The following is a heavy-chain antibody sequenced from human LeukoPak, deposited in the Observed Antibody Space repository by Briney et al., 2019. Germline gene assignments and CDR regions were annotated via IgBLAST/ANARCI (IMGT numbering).Heavy chain of an antibody. CDR3: ARAPGSGSSH. CDR1: GYRFTDLY. J-gene: IGHJ4*02. CDR2: IDPKSGGT. D-gene: IGHD3-10*01. V-gene: IGHV1-2*02. Sequence: ASVKVSCKASGYRFTDLYIHWVRQAPGQGLEWMGRIDPKSGGTIYTQKFQGRVTMTRDTSISTAYMELSSLTSDDTAVYYCARAPGSGSSHWGQGTLVTVSS.